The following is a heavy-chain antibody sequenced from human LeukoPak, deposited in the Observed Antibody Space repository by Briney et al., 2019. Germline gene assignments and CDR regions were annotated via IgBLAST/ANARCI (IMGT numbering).Heavy chain of an antibody. Sequence: PSETLSLTCTVSGGSISSYYWSWIRQPPGKGLEWIGYIYYSGSTNYNPSLKSRVTISVDTSKNQFSLKLSSVTAADTAVYYCARERAVSTGFDYWGQGTLVTISS. J-gene: IGHJ4*02. CDR1: GGSISSYY. CDR2: IYYSGST. V-gene: IGHV4-59*01. CDR3: ARERAVSTGFDY. D-gene: IGHD1-14*01.